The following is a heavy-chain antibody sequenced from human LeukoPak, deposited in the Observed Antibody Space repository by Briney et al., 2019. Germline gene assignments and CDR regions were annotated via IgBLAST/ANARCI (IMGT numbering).Heavy chain of an antibody. V-gene: IGHV4-59*01. CDR1: GGSISSYY. CDR3: ARGDDFWSGYYMGWFDP. Sequence: SETLSLTCTVSGGSISSYYWSWIRQPPGKGLEWIGYIYYSGSTSYNPSLKSRVTISVDTSKKQFSLKLSSVTAADTAVYYCARGDDFWSGYYMGWFDPWGQGTLVTVSS. D-gene: IGHD3-3*01. J-gene: IGHJ5*02. CDR2: IYYSGST.